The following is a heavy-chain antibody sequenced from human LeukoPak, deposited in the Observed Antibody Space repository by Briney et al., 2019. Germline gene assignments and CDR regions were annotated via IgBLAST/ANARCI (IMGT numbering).Heavy chain of an antibody. V-gene: IGHV4-30-4*08. CDR1: GGSISSGDYY. D-gene: IGHD3-3*01. CDR2: IYYSGST. CDR3: ARDFWSGYSHWYFDL. J-gene: IGHJ2*01. Sequence: PSETLSLTCTVSGGSISSGDYYWSWIRQPPGKGLEWIGYIYYSGSTYYNPSLKSRVTMSVDTSKNQFSLKLTSVTAADTAVYYCARDFWSGYSHWYFDLWGRGTLVTVSS.